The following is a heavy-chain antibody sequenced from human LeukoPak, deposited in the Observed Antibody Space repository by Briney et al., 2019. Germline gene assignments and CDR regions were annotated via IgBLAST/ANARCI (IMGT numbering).Heavy chain of an antibody. CDR3: ARVPSSSWYFYYYYNYYMDV. D-gene: IGHD6-13*01. V-gene: IGHV1-8*01. Sequence: ASVKVSCKASGYTFTSYDINWVRQATGQGLEWMGWMNPNSGNTGYAQKFQGRVTMTRNTSISTAYMELSSLRSEDTAVYYCARVPSSSWYFYYYYNYYMDVWGQGTTVTVSS. CDR2: MNPNSGNT. CDR1: GYTFTSYD. J-gene: IGHJ6*03.